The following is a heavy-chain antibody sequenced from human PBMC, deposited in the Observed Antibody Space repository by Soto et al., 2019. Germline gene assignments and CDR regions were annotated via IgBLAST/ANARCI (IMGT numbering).Heavy chain of an antibody. Sequence: EVQLVESGGGLVKPGGSLRLSCAASGFTFSSYSMNWVRQAPGKGLEWVSSISSSSRYIYYADSVKGRFTISRDNAKSLLYQQMDSLRGEETAVYYCGRGTATQKYPDAFDIWGQGTMVTVSS. D-gene: IGHD2-8*02. CDR3: GRGTATQKYPDAFDI. CDR2: ISSSSRYI. J-gene: IGHJ3*02. V-gene: IGHV3-21*01. CDR1: GFTFSSYS.